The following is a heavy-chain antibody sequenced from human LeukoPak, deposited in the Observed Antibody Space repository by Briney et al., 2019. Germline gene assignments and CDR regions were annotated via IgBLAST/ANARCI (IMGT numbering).Heavy chain of an antibody. CDR3: ARDFSDFWRGSEGYFDF. D-gene: IGHD3-3*01. V-gene: IGHV1-2*02. CDR1: GYTFTGYC. CDR2: INPNSGGT. Sequence: ASVKVSCKASGYTFTGYCIHWVRQAPGQGLEWMGWINPNSGGTDYAQGSLGRVTMTRDTSISTVYMELSRLRSDDTAVYYCARDFSDFWRGSEGYFDFWGQGTPVTVSS. J-gene: IGHJ4*02.